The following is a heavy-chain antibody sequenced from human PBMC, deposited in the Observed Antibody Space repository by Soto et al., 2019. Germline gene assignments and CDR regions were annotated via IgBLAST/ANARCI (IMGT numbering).Heavy chain of an antibody. CDR2: INHSGST. J-gene: IGHJ3*02. Sequence: QVQLQQWGAGLLKPSETLSLTCAVYGGSFSGYYWSWIRQPPGKGLEWIGEINHSGSTNYNPSLKSRVTISVDTSKNQFSLKLSSVTAADTAVYYCASGGYSGENAFDIWGQGTTVTVSS. CDR3: ASGGYSGENAFDI. CDR1: GGSFSGYY. V-gene: IGHV4-34*01. D-gene: IGHD5-12*01.